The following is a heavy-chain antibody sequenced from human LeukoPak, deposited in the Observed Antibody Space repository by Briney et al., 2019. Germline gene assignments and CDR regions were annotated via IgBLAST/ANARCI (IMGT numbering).Heavy chain of an antibody. Sequence: GESLRLSCAASGVTLSPYGMHWVRQAPGKGLEWVAVISYEGGTQHYANSVKGRFIISRDNPRNTLYLQMNILRTEDTAVYYCAKEGTPQVSTWYDLWGQGTRVIVSS. J-gene: IGHJ5*02. CDR1: GVTLSPYG. CDR2: ISYEGGTQ. D-gene: IGHD3-10*01. V-gene: IGHV3-30*18. CDR3: AKEGTPQVSTWYDL.